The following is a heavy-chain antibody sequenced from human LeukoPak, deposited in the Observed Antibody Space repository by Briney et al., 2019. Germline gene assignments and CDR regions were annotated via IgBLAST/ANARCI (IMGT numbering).Heavy chain of an antibody. D-gene: IGHD3-16*01. J-gene: IGHJ4*02. V-gene: IGHV3-7*01. CDR1: GFTFSSYW. Sequence: PGGSLRLSCAVSGFTFSSYWMSWVRQAPGKGLEWVANIKQDGSEKYYVDSVKGRFTISRDNAKNSLYLQMNSLRAEDTAVYYCASRHDYVWGSPYFDYWGQGTLVTVSS. CDR2: IKQDGSEK. CDR3: ASRHDYVWGSPYFDY.